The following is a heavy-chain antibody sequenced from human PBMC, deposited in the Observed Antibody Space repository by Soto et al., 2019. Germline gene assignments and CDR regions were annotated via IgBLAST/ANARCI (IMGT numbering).Heavy chain of an antibody. CDR2: IKPDGSRK. V-gene: IGHV3-7*01. J-gene: IGHJ4*02. Sequence: PGGSLRLSCAGSGFIFSTYWMTWVRQAPGKGLEWVANIKPDGSRKNYVDSVKGRFTISRDNAQNSRYLQMNSLRAEDTAVYYCARDPVRGDDFNFDYWGQGTLVTVSS. CDR3: ARDPVRGDDFNFDY. D-gene: IGHD3-10*01. CDR1: GFIFSTYW.